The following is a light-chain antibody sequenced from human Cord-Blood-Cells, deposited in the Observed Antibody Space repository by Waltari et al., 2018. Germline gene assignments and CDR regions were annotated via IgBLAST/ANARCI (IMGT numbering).Light chain of an antibody. J-gene: IGKJ4*01. CDR2: AAS. CDR3: QQSYSTLPLT. V-gene: IGKV1-39*01. CDR1: QSISSY. Sequence: DIQMTQSPSSLSASVGDRVTITCRASQSISSYLNLYQEKPGKAPKLLIYAASSLQSGVTSMFSGSGSGTDFTLTISSLQPEDFATYYCQQSYSTLPLTFGGGTKVEIK.